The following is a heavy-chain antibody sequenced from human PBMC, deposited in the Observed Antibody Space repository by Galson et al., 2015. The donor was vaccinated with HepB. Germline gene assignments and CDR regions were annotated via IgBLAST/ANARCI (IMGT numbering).Heavy chain of an antibody. J-gene: IGHJ5*02. CDR3: AREDIYCSSTSCYSNWFDP. V-gene: IGHV1-2*02. CDR2: VNPNSGGT. CDR1: GYTFTGYY. D-gene: IGHD2-2*01. Sequence: CKASGYTFTGYYMHWVRQAPGQGLEWMGWVNPNSGGTNYAQKFQGRVTMTRDTSISTAYMELSRLRSDDTAVYYCAREDIYCSSTSCYSNWFDPWGQGTLVTVSS.